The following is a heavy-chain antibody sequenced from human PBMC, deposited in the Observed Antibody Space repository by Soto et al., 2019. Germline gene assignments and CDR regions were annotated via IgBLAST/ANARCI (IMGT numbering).Heavy chain of an antibody. V-gene: IGHV3-21*01. D-gene: IGHD2-2*01. Sequence: EVQLVESGGGLVKPGGSLRLSCAASGFTFSSYSMNWVRQAPGKGLEWVSSISSSSSYIYYADSVKGRFTISRDNAKKSLYLQRNSLRAENTAVYYCARDLLVPAARSFDYWGQGTLVTVSS. CDR3: ARDLLVPAARSFDY. CDR2: ISSSSSYI. J-gene: IGHJ4*02. CDR1: GFTFSSYS.